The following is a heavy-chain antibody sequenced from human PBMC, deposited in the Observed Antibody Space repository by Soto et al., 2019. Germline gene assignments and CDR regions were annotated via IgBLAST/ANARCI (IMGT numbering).Heavy chain of an antibody. J-gene: IGHJ6*02. CDR3: ARHRVSYSRDASMDV. CDR1: GYRFTSYW. V-gene: IGHV5-51*01. Sequence: GESLKISCKGSGYRFTSYWIAWVRQMPGKGLEWMGISYPGDSNTRYSPSFQGQVTMSFDNSISTAYLQWNNLKPSDTAIYYCARHRVSYSRDASMDVSSEGTRVTVSS. D-gene: IGHD5-12*01. CDR2: SYPGDSNT.